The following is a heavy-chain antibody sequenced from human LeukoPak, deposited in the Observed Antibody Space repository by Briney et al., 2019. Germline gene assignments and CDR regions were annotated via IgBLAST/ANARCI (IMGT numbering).Heavy chain of an antibody. V-gene: IGHV3-53*01. D-gene: IGHD3-10*01. J-gene: IGHJ6*02. Sequence: TGGSLRLSRAASGFTVSSNYMNWVRQAPGKGLEWVSTIYRDGSTYYADSVRGRFTISRDNSKNTLYLQMNNLRAEDAAVYYCARDAEGSETHSGMDVWGQGTTVTVSS. CDR3: ARDAEGSETHSGMDV. CDR2: IYRDGST. CDR1: GFTVSSNY.